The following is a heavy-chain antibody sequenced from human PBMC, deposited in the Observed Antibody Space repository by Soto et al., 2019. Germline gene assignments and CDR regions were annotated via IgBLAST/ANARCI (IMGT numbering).Heavy chain of an antibody. D-gene: IGHD6-13*01. Sequence: ASVKVSCKASGYTFTSYAMHWVRQAPGQRLEWMGWINAGNGNTKYSQKFQGRVTITRDTSASTAYMELSSLRSEDTAVYYCTLAAAEIRFGPWGQGTLVTVSS. CDR3: TLAAAEIRFGP. J-gene: IGHJ5*02. CDR2: INAGNGNT. CDR1: GYTFTSYA. V-gene: IGHV1-3*01.